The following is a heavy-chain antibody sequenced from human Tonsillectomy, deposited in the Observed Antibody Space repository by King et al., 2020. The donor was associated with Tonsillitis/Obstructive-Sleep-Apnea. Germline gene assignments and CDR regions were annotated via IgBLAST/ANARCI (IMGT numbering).Heavy chain of an antibody. D-gene: IGHD4-17*01. CDR1: GGSISSYY. CDR3: ARGYFGDYPGSFDY. CDR2: IYNSGST. J-gene: IGHJ4*02. Sequence: QLQESGPGLVKPSETLSLTCTVSGGSISSYYWSWIRRPPGKGLEWIGYIYNSGSTNYNPSLKSRVTISVDTSKNQFSLKLSSVTAADTAVYYCARGYFGDYPGSFDYWGQGTLVTVSS. V-gene: IGHV4-59*01.